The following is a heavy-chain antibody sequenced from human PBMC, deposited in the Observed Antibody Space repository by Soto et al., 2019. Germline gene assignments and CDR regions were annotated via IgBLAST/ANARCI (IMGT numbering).Heavy chain of an antibody. J-gene: IGHJ4*02. D-gene: IGHD6-19*01. V-gene: IGHV3-11*06. Sequence: GSLRLSCAASGFNFSDHYMNWVRQAPGKGLEWVSYISGSSRYTNFADSVKGRFTISRDNAKNSLYLQMNSLRVEDTAVYYCARHTSGWHYYDYWGQGTRVTVSS. CDR1: GFNFSDHY. CDR3: ARHTSGWHYYDY. CDR2: ISGSSRYT.